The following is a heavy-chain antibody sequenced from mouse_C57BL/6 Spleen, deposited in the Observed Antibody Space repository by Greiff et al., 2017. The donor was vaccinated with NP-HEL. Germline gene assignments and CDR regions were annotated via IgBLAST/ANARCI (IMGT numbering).Heavy chain of an antibody. CDR2: IYPGDGDT. Sequence: VQLQQSGPELVKPGASVKISCKASGYAFSSSWMNWVKQRPGKGLEWIGRIYPGDGDTNYNGKFKGKATLTADKSSSTAYMQLSSLTSEDSAVYCCAREELSLYYFDYWGQGTTLTVSS. J-gene: IGHJ2*01. CDR3: AREELSLYYFDY. CDR1: GYAFSSSW. D-gene: IGHD2-12*01. V-gene: IGHV1-82*01.